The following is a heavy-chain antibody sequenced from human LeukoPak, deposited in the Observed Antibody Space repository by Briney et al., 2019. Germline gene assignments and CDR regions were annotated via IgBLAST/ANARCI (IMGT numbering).Heavy chain of an antibody. D-gene: IGHD3-3*01. Sequence: SETLSLTCAVYGVSFSGYYWSWIRQPPGKGLEWIGEINHSGSTNYNPSLKSRVTISVDTSKNQFSLKLSSVTAADTAVYYCARCGYDFLSGPPNWFEPWGQGTLVTVSS. V-gene: IGHV4-34*01. J-gene: IGHJ5*02. CDR2: INHSGST. CDR1: GVSFSGYY. CDR3: ARCGYDFLSGPPNWFEP.